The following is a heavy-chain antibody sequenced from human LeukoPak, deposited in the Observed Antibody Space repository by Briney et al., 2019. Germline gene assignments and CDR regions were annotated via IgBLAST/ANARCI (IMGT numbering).Heavy chain of an antibody. CDR2: IHLSGIT. Sequence: SETLSLTCTVSVGSMSGYYWSWIRQPPGRGLECAGYIHLSGITTYNPSPKSRVTILVDTSMNQFYLKLKSVTAADAAVYYCARVASASNYGSSFRRYYYMDVWGEGTTVTVSS. D-gene: IGHD3-10*01. CDR1: VGSMSGYY. V-gene: IGHV4-59*01. CDR3: ARVASASNYGSSFRRYYYMDV. J-gene: IGHJ6*03.